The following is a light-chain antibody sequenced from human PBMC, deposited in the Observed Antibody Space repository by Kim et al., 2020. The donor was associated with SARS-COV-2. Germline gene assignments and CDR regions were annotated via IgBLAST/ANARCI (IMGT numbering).Light chain of an antibody. Sequence: NFMLTQPHSVSESPGKTVTISCTHSSGSIDDNYVQWYQQRPGGVPTTVIYEDDQRPSGVSDRFSGSIDNSSNSASLTISGLRTEDEADYYCQSYNRDNVLFGGGTKVTVL. CDR3: QSYNRDNVL. V-gene: IGLV6-57*04. J-gene: IGLJ2*01. CDR2: EDD. CDR1: SGSIDDNY.